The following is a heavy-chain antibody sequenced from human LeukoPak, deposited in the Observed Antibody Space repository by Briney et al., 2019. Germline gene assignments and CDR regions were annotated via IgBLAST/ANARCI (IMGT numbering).Heavy chain of an antibody. CDR2: INPNSGGT. Sequence: ASVKVSCKASGYTFTGYYMHWVRQAPGQGLEWMGWINPNSGGTNYAQKFQGRVTMTRYTSTSSVYMELSSLRSKDTAVYYCARDNTAVAGRVIDYWGQGTLVTVSS. CDR1: GYTFTGYY. CDR3: ARDNTAVAGRVIDY. V-gene: IGHV1-2*02. J-gene: IGHJ4*02. D-gene: IGHD6-19*01.